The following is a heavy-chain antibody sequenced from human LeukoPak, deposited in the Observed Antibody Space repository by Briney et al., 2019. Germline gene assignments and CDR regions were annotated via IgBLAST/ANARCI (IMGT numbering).Heavy chain of an antibody. Sequence: ASVKVSCKASGGTFSSYAISWVRQAPGQGLEWMGGIIPIFGTANYAQKFQGRVTITADESTSTAYMELSSLRSEDTAVYYCARVVGLTGTTWDYYYMDVWGKGTTVTISS. CDR2: IIPIFGTA. D-gene: IGHD1-20*01. CDR3: ARVVGLTGTTWDYYYMDV. J-gene: IGHJ6*03. V-gene: IGHV1-69*13. CDR1: GGTFSSYA.